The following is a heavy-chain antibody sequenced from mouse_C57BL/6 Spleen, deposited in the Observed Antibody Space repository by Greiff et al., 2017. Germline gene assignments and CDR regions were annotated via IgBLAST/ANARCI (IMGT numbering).Heavy chain of an antibody. D-gene: IGHD1-1*01. CDR2: IYPGSGST. CDR1: GYTFTSYW. J-gene: IGHJ4*01. Sequence: VQLQQPGAELVKPGASVKMSCKASGYTFTSYWITWVKQRPGQGLEWIGDIYPGSGSTNYNEKFKSKATLTVDTSSSTAYMQLSSLTSEDSAVYYCARGGAVVASGCAMDYWGQGTSVTVSS. CDR3: ARGGAVVASGCAMDY. V-gene: IGHV1-55*01.